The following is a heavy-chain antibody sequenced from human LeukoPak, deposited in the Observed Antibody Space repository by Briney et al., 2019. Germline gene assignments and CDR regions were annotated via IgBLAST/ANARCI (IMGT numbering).Heavy chain of an antibody. CDR1: GYTFTIYG. CDR3: ARDSPISSGWRTYVFDY. J-gene: IGHJ4*02. Sequence: ASVKVSCKASGYTFTIYGISWVRHAPGQGLEWMGWISAYNGNTNYAQKLQGRVTMTTDTSTSTAYMELRSLRSDDTAVYYCARDSPISSGWRTYVFDYWGQGTLVTVSS. D-gene: IGHD6-19*01. V-gene: IGHV1-18*01. CDR2: ISAYNGNT.